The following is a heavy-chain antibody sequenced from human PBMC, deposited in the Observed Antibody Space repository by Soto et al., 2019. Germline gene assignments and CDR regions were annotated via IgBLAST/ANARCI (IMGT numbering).Heavy chain of an antibody. CDR2: ISAYNGNT. J-gene: IGHJ4*02. CDR3: ARSGYYDFWSGPVGYFDY. V-gene: IGHV1-18*01. D-gene: IGHD3-3*01. Sequence: ASVKVSCKASGYTFTSYGISWVRQAPGQGLEWMGWISAYNGNTNYAQKLQGRVTMTTDTSTSTDYMELRSLRSDDTAVYYCARSGYYDFWSGPVGYFDYWGQGTLVTVSS. CDR1: GYTFTSYG.